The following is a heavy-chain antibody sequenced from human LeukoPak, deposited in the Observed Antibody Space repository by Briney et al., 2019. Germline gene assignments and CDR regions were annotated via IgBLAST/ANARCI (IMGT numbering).Heavy chain of an antibody. CDR2: IKHDGSEK. V-gene: IGHV3-7*03. D-gene: IGHD6-13*01. Sequence: GGSLRLSCAASGFTFSSYWMSWVRQAPGKGLEWVASIKHDGSEKYYVDSVKGRFTISRDNSKNTLYLQMNSLRAEDTAVYYCAKEQGSSWYEGPDYWGQGTLVTVSS. CDR3: AKEQGSSWYEGPDY. CDR1: GFTFSSYW. J-gene: IGHJ4*02.